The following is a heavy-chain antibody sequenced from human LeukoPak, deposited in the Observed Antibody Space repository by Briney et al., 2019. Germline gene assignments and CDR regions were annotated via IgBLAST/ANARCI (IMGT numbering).Heavy chain of an antibody. CDR1: GCSISSYY. J-gene: IGHJ4*02. CDR2: IYYSGST. Sequence: KSSETLSLTCTVSGCSISSYYWSWIRQPPGKGLEWIGYIYYSGSTNYNPSLKSRVTISVDTSKNQFSLKLSSVTAADTAVYYCARGAPYYDILTVYYTVRSEYYFDYWGQGTLVTVSS. CDR3: ARGAPYYDILTVYYTVRSEYYFDY. V-gene: IGHV4-59*01. D-gene: IGHD3-9*01.